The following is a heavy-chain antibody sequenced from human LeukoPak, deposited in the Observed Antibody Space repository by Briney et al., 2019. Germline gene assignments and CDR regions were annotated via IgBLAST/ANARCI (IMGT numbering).Heavy chain of an antibody. V-gene: IGHV4-38-2*01. CDR2: IYHSGST. CDR3: ARHGENPTPEYYYYCYMDV. CDR1: GYSISSGYY. D-gene: IGHD1-14*01. J-gene: IGHJ6*03. Sequence: KPSETLSLTCAVSGYSISSGYYWGWIRQPPGKGQEWIGSIYHSGSTYYNPSLKSRVTISVDTSKNQFSLKLSSVTAADAAVYYCARHGENPTPEYYYYCYMDVWGKGTTVTVSS.